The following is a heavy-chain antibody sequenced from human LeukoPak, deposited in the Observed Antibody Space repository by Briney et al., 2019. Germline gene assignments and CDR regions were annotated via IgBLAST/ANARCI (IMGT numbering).Heavy chain of an antibody. Sequence: SETLSLTCTVSGGSISSGSYYWSWIRQPAGKGLEWIGRINTSGSTNYNPSLKSRVTISVDTSKNQFSLKLSSVTADDTAVYYCARGKGYGSGSSSPYYFDYWGQGTLVTVSS. V-gene: IGHV4-61*02. J-gene: IGHJ4*02. CDR2: INTSGST. D-gene: IGHD3-10*01. CDR3: ARGKGYGSGSSSPYYFDY. CDR1: GGSISSGSYY.